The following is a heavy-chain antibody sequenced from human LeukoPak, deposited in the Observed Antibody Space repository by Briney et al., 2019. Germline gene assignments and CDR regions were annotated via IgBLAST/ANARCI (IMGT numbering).Heavy chain of an antibody. CDR1: GYTLTSYD. V-gene: IGHV1-8*03. J-gene: IGHJ3*02. CDR3: ARGADESDAFDI. Sequence: GASVKVSCKASGYTLTSYDINWVRQATGQGLEWMGWMNPNSGNTGYAQKFQGRVTITRNTSISTAYMELSSLRSEDTAVYYCARGADESDAFDIWGQGTMVTVSS. CDR2: MNPNSGNT.